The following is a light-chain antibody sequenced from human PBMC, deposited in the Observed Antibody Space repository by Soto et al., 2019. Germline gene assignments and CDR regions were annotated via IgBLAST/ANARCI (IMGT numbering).Light chain of an antibody. Sequence: DIQMTQSPSSLSASVGDRVTITCQASQGITNSLNWYQVKLGSAPKLLIYDASNLETGVPSRFTGSGSGTVFTFTISSLQPEDVGTYYCQQYGNLPFTFGPGTKVAIK. J-gene: IGKJ3*01. CDR2: DAS. CDR1: QGITNS. V-gene: IGKV1-33*01. CDR3: QQYGNLPFT.